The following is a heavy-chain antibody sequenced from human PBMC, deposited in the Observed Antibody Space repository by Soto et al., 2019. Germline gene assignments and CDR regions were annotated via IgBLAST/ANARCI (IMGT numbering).Heavy chain of an antibody. CDR2: ISYDGSNK. V-gene: IGHV3-30*18. J-gene: IGHJ5*02. Sequence: QVQLVESGGGVVQPGRSLRLSCAASGFTFSSYGMHWVRQAPGKGLEWVAVISYDGSNKYYADSVKGRFTISRDNSKNSLYLQMNRLRAEDKAVYYCAKGRGGSCCSCWFDPWGQGTLVTVSS. CDR3: AKGRGGSCCSCWFDP. CDR1: GFTFSSYG. D-gene: IGHD2-15*01.